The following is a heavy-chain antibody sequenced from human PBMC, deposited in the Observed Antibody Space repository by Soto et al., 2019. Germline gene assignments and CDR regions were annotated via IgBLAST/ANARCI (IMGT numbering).Heavy chain of an antibody. CDR1: GGTFSSYT. CDR2: IIPILGIA. D-gene: IGHD3-22*01. V-gene: IGHV1-69*02. J-gene: IGHJ6*02. CDR3: ARTYYYDSSGYSSPPGMDV. Sequence: ASVKVSCKASGGTFSSYTISWVRQAPGQGLEWMGRIIPILGIANYAQKFQGRVTITADKSTSTAYMELSSLRSEDTAVYYCARTYYYDSSGYSSPPGMDVWGQGTTVTVSS.